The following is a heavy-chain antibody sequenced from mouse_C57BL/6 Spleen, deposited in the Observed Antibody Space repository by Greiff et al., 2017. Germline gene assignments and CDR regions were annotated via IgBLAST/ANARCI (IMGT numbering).Heavy chain of an antibody. J-gene: IGHJ3*01. CDR1: GYTFTDYY. D-gene: IGHD1-1*01. CDR2: INPNNGGT. CDR3: AIPYYGSSWFAY. V-gene: IGHV1-26*01. Sequence: EVQLQQSGPELVKPGASVKISCKASGYTFTDYYMNWVKQSHGKSLEWIGDINPNNGGTSYNQKFKGKATLTVDKSSSTAYMELRSLTSEDSAVYYCAIPYYGSSWFAYWGQGTLVTVSA.